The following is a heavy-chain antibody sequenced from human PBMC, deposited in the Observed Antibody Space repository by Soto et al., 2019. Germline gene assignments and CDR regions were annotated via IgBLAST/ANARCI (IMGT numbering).Heavy chain of an antibody. J-gene: IGHJ4*02. Sequence: QVQLVASGGGVVQPGRSLRLSCAASGFTFSRYGMHWVRQAPGTGLEWVAIIFYDGSYKDYADSVKGRFTISRDQSKHPRYLQMNSLRAEDTGVYYCAKDSDDGGSSAGYWGQGTLVSVSS. CDR3: AKDSDDGGSSAGY. D-gene: IGHD4-17*01. CDR1: GFTFSRYG. V-gene: IGHV3-30*18. CDR2: IFYDGSYK.